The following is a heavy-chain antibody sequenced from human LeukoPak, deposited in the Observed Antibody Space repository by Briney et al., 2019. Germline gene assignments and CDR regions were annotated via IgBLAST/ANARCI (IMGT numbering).Heavy chain of an antibody. Sequence: GGSLRLSCAASGFTFSSYSTNWVRQAPGKGLEWVSYISSSSSTIYYADSVKGRFTISRDNAKNSLYLQMNSLRDEDTAVYYCARKLAVTNRIAAAAQAFDYWGQGTLVTVSS. D-gene: IGHD6-13*01. CDR3: ARKLAVTNRIAAAAQAFDY. CDR1: GFTFSSYS. J-gene: IGHJ4*02. CDR2: ISSSSSTI. V-gene: IGHV3-48*02.